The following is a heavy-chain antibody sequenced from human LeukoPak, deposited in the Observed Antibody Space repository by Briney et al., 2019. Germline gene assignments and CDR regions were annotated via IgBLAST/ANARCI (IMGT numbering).Heavy chain of an antibody. J-gene: IGHJ6*02. CDR2: INHNGNVN. CDR1: GFTFSSYW. D-gene: IGHD3-16*01. Sequence: RGSLRLSCAASGFTFSSYWMNWARQAPGKGLEWVASINHNGNVNYYVDSVKGRFTISRDNAKNSLYLHMSNLRAEDTAVYFCARGGGLDVWGQGATVTVSS. CDR3: ARGGGLDV. V-gene: IGHV3-7*03.